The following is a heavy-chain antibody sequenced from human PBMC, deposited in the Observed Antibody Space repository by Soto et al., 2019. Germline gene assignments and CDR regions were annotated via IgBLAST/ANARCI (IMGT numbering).Heavy chain of an antibody. Sequence: QVQLVESGGGVVQPGRSLRLSCAASGFTFSSYGMHWVRQAPGKGLEWVAVIWYDGSNKYYADSVKGRFTISRDNSKNSXCLQMNGLTAEDTAVYYCARGATVTTPHYYYYGMDVWGQGTTVTVSS. CDR2: IWYDGSNK. J-gene: IGHJ6*02. CDR1: GFTFSSYG. D-gene: IGHD4-17*01. V-gene: IGHV3-33*01. CDR3: ARGATVTTPHYYYYGMDV.